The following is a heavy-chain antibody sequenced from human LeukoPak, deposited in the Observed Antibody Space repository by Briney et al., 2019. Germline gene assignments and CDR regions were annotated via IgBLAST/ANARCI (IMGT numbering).Heavy chain of an antibody. CDR3: AKDYYERSGYYNVAFEM. V-gene: IGHV3-30*18. CDR2: ISYDGSNK. CDR1: GFTFSYYG. Sequence: GGSLRLSCAASGFTFSYYGMHWVRQAPGKGLEWVAVISYDGSNKYYAESVKGRFTISRDNSKNTLYLQMNSLRAEDTAVYYCAKDYYERSGYYNVAFEMCGQGTMVTVSS. J-gene: IGHJ3*02. D-gene: IGHD3-22*01.